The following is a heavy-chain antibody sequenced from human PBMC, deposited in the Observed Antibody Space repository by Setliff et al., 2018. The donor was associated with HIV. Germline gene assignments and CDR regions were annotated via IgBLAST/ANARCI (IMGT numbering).Heavy chain of an antibody. V-gene: IGHV4-31*03. CDR3: ARGLYGSGSFFFDS. CDR1: GGSISSSGNY. D-gene: IGHD3-10*01. CDR2: IYHTGTT. J-gene: IGHJ4*02. Sequence: PSETLSLTCTVSGGSISSSGNYWTWIRQRPGKGLEWIGYIYHTGTTYYHPSLKSRVLISVDTSKRQFSLKLTSVTAADTAVYYCARGLYGSGSFFFDSWGRGTLVTVSS.